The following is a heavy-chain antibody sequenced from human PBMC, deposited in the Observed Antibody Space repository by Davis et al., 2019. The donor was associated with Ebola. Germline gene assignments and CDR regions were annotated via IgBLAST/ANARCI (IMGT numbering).Heavy chain of an antibody. D-gene: IGHD1-26*01. J-gene: IGHJ4*02. V-gene: IGHV1-2*02. CDR1: GYTFTGYY. CDR3: ARGGSYEALLDH. CDR2: INPNSGGT. Sequence: ASVKVSCKASGYTFTGYYMHWVRQAPGQGLEWMGWINPNSGGTNYAQKFQGRVTMTTDTSISTAYMELSRLRSEDTAVYYCARGGSYEALLDHWGQGTLVTVSS.